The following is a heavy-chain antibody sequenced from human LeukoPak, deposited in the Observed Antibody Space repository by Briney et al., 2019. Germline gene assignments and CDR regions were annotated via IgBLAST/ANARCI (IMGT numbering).Heavy chain of an antibody. CDR1: GYTFTGYY. J-gene: IGHJ1*01. D-gene: IGHD6-13*01. Sequence: ASVKVSCKASGYTFTGYYMHWVRQAPGQGLEWMGRINPNSGGTNYAQKLQGRVTMTRDTSISTAYMELSRLRSDDTAVYYCAREVGPTIRAAAGTKIHAEYFQHWGQGTLVTVSS. CDR2: INPNSGGT. CDR3: AREVGPTIRAAAGTKIHAEYFQH. V-gene: IGHV1-2*06.